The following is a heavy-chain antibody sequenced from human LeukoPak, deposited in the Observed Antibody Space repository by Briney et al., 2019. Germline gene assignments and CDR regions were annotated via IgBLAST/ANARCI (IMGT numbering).Heavy chain of an antibody. CDR1: GGSISSSSYY. V-gene: IGHV4-39*07. CDR2: IYYSGST. Sequence: SETLSLTCTVSGGSISSSSYYWGWIRQPPGKGLEWIGSIYYSGSTYYNPSLKSRVTISVDTSKNQFSLKLSSVTAADTAVYYCAREVRARGPTPFDYWGQGTLVTVSS. J-gene: IGHJ4*02. D-gene: IGHD3-10*01. CDR3: AREVRARGPTPFDY.